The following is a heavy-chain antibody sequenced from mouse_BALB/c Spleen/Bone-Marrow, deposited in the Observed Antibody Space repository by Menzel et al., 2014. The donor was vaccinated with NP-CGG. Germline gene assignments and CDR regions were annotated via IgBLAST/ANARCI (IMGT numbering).Heavy chain of an antibody. J-gene: IGHJ1*01. V-gene: IGHV5-4*02. CDR1: GFTFSDYY. CDR3: ARVVTTATLYWYFDF. CDR2: ISDGGSYT. Sequence: EVKLMESGGGLVKPGGSLKLSCAASGFTFSDYYMYWVRQTPEKRLEWVATISDGGSYTYYPDSVKGRFTISRDNAKNNLYLQMSSLKSEDTAMYYCARVVTTATLYWYFDFWGAGTTVTVSS. D-gene: IGHD1-2*01.